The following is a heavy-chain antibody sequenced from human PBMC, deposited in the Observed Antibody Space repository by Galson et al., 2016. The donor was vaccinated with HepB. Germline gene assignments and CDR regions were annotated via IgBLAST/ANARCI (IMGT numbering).Heavy chain of an antibody. CDR3: AKDKRGHSSAWYWYFDY. Sequence: SLRLSCAASGFRVSDNYMSWVRQSPGQGLEWVSLLYLAGSTDYSPTVKGRFTISRDNSKNTVFLQLTSLRAEDTAVYYCAKDKRGHSSAWYWYFDYWGPGTLVTVSS. D-gene: IGHD6-13*01. V-gene: IGHV3-53*01. J-gene: IGHJ4*02. CDR2: LYLAGST. CDR1: GFRVSDNY.